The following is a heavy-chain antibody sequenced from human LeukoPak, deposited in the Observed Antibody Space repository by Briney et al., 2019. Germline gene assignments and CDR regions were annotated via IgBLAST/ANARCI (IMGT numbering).Heavy chain of an antibody. CDR1: GGTFSSYA. J-gene: IGHJ5*02. V-gene: IGHV1-69*13. CDR3: ARTRRDGYNTYNWFDP. D-gene: IGHD5-24*01. CDR2: IIPIFGTA. Sequence: SVKVSCKASGGTFSSYAISWVRQAPGQGLEWMGGIIPIFGTANYAQKFQGRVAITADESTSTAYMELSSLRSEDTAVYYCARTRRDGYNTYNWFDPWGQGTLVTVSS.